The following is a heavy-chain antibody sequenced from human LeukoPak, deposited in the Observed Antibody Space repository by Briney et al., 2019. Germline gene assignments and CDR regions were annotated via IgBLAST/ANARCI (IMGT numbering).Heavy chain of an antibody. V-gene: IGHV4-59*11. CDR1: GCSISSHY. CDR2: IYYSGST. J-gene: IGHJ6*03. CDR3: ARGTRSYYYYYMDV. Sequence: SETLSLTCTVSGCSISSHYWSWIRQPPGKGLEWIGYIYYSGSTNYNPSLKSRVTISVDTSKNQFSLTLSSVTAADTAVYYCARGTRSYYYYYMDVWGKGTTVTVSS. D-gene: IGHD2-2*01.